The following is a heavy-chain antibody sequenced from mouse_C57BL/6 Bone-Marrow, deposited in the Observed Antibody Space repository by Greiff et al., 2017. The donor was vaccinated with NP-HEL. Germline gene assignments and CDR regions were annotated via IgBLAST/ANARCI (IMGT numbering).Heavy chain of an antibody. CDR2: IDPSDSYT. CDR1: GYTFTSYW. V-gene: IGHV1-59*01. CDR3: ARRGNSYFDD. J-gene: IGHJ2*01. Sequence: QVQLKQPGAELVRPGTSVKLSCKASGYTFTSYWMHWVKQRPGPGLEWIGVIDPSDSYTNYNQKFKGKATLTVDTSSSTAYMQLSSLTSEDSAVYYCARRGNSYFDDWGQGTTLTVSS.